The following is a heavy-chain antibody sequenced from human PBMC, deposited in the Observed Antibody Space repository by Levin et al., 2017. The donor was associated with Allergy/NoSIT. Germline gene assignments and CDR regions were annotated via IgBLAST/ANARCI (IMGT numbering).Heavy chain of an antibody. J-gene: IGHJ6*02. D-gene: IGHD2-21*01. CDR2: IGDSGGRT. CDR3: AKVGVGVFGIVIVDPTGYGMDV. CDR1: GFSFSSYA. V-gene: IGHV3-23*01. Sequence: GESLKISCAASGFSFSSYAMSWVRLPPGKGLEWVSSIGDSGGRTYYADSVKGRFTISRDNSKSTLYLQMNSLRAEDTATFYCAKVGVGVFGIVIVDPTGYGMDVCGRGTTVAVSS.